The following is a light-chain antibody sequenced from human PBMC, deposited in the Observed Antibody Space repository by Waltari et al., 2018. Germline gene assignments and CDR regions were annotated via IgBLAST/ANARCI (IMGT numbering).Light chain of an antibody. Sequence: DIQMTQSPPTLTASVGDRVPITCRASQSISGWLAWYQQTPGKATKVLIYEASSLESGVPSRFSGSGSGTEFTLTISSLQPDDFATYYCQQYNSYPLTFGGGTKVEIK. CDR1: QSISGW. CDR3: QQYNSYPLT. CDR2: EAS. J-gene: IGKJ4*01. V-gene: IGKV1-5*03.